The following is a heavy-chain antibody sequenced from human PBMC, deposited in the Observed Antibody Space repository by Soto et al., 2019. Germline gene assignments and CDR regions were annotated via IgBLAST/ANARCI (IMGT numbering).Heavy chain of an antibody. J-gene: IGHJ6*02. CDR1: GGSIGSGGYY. CDR2: IYYSGST. CDR3: ARSPHYYDSSGYYKPVRRYYAMDV. D-gene: IGHD3-22*01. V-gene: IGHV4-31*03. Sequence: SETLSLTCTVSGGSIGSGGYYWSWIRQHPGKGLEWIGYIYYSGSTYYNPSLKSRVTISVDTSKNQFSLKLSSVTAADTAVYYCARSPHYYDSSGYYKPVRRYYAMDVWGQGTTVTVSS.